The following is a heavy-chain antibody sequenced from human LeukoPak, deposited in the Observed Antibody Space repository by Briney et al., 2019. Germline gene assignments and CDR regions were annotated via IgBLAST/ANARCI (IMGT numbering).Heavy chain of an antibody. CDR3: ARGRYSSSWYVVDY. Sequence: PSETLSLTCTVSGGSTSSYYWSWIWQPPGKGLEWIGYIYYSGSTNYNPSLKSRVTISVDTSKNQFSLKLSSVTAADTAVYYCARGRYSSSWYVVDYWGQGTLVTVSS. CDR2: IYYSGST. J-gene: IGHJ4*02. CDR1: GGSTSSYY. D-gene: IGHD6-13*01. V-gene: IGHV4-59*01.